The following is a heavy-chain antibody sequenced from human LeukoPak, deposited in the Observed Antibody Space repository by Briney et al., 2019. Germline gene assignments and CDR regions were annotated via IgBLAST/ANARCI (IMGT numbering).Heavy chain of an antibody. J-gene: IGHJ4*02. CDR3: ARTIVGATRHDY. CDR1: GYTFTGYY. V-gene: IGHV1-2*06. D-gene: IGHD1-26*01. CDR2: INPNSGGT. Sequence: ASVKVSCKASGYTFTGYYMHWVRQAPGQGLEWMGRINPNSGGTNYAQKFQGRVTMTRDTSISTAYMELSRLRSDDTAVCYCARTIVGATRHDYWGQGTLVTVSS.